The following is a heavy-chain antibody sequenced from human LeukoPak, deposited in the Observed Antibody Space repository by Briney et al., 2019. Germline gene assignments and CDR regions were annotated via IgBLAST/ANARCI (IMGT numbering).Heavy chain of an antibody. Sequence: SETLSLTCTVSGGSISSYYWSWIRQPPGKGLEWIGYIYYSGSTNYNPSLKSRVTVSVDTSKNQFSLKLSSVTAADTAVYYCARRGLAGAAAWNYWGQGTLVTVSS. J-gene: IGHJ4*02. CDR2: IYYSGST. CDR1: GGSISSYY. D-gene: IGHD6-13*01. V-gene: IGHV4-59*08. CDR3: ARRGLAGAAAWNY.